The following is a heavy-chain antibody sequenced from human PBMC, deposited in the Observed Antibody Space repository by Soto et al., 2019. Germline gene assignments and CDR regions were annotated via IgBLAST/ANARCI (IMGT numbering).Heavy chain of an antibody. V-gene: IGHV6-1*01. CDR1: GDSVSSNSAA. Sequence: PSQTLSLTCAISGDSVSSNSAAWNWIRQSPSRGLEWLGRTYYRSKWYNDYAVSVKSRITINPDTSKNQFSLQLNSVTPEDTAVYYCARDAPPYSSSWHQGYNWFDPWGQGTLVTVS. CDR3: ARDAPPYSSSWHQGYNWFDP. CDR2: TYYRSKWYN. J-gene: IGHJ5*02. D-gene: IGHD6-13*01.